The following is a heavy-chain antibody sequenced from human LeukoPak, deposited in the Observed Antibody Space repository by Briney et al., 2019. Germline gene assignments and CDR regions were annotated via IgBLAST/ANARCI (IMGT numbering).Heavy chain of an antibody. CDR1: GCSISSSSYY. V-gene: IGHV4-39*02. CDR3: AREDRWDLGDAFDI. J-gene: IGHJ3*02. Sequence: SETLSLTCTVSGCSISSSSYYWGWIRQPPGKGLEWFGSIYYSGSTYYNPSHTRRVTISVDTSKDQFSLKLSSVTAADTAVYYCAREDRWDLGDAFDIWGQGTMVTVSS. CDR2: IYYSGST. D-gene: IGHD1-26*01.